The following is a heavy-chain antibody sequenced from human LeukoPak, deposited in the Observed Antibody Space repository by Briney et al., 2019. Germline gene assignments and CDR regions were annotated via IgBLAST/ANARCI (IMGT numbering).Heavy chain of an antibody. V-gene: IGHV3-72*01. CDR2: SRNKANSYTT. CDR3: ARGHNSFDI. Sequence: GGSLRLSCAASGSTLSDHFMDWVRQAPGKGLEWVGRSRNKANSYTTVYAASVKGRFTISRDDSANSLYLQMNSLEVEDTAVYFCARGHNSFDIWGQGTMVTVSS. J-gene: IGHJ3*02. CDR1: GSTLSDHF. D-gene: IGHD2/OR15-2a*01.